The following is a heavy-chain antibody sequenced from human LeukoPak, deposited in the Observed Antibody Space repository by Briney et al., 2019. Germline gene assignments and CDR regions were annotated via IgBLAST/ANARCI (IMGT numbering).Heavy chain of an antibody. J-gene: IGHJ5*02. D-gene: IGHD6-6*01. V-gene: IGHV1-18*01. Sequence: ASVKVSCKASGYTFTSYGISWVRQAPGQGLEWMGWISAYNGNTNYAQKLQGRVTMTTDTSTSTAYMELRSLRSDDTAVYYCGRVIIAAGGYFNWFDPGGQGPLVPVSS. CDR3: GRVIIAAGGYFNWFDP. CDR1: GYTFTSYG. CDR2: ISAYNGNT.